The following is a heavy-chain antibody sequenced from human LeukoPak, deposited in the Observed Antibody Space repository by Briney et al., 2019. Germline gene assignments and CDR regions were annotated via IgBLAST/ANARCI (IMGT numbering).Heavy chain of an antibody. D-gene: IGHD4-17*01. CDR3: ASHSAPNDYGYYGFDY. J-gene: IGHJ4*02. V-gene: IGHV4-39*01. CDR2: IYYSGST. Sequence: KASESLSLTCTVSGGSISSSSYYWGWIRQPPGKGLEWIGSIYYSGSTYYNPSLKSRVTISVDTSKNQFSLKLSSVTAADTAVYYCASHSAPNDYGYYGFDYWGQGTMVTVSS. CDR1: GGSISSSSYY.